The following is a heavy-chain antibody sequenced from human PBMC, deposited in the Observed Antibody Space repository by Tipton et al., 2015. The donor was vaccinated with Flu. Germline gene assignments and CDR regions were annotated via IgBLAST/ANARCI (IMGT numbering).Heavy chain of an antibody. J-gene: IGHJ6*02. CDR1: GCSMTYFY. V-gene: IGHV4-59*01. CDR3: ARVPRGDGFIGCYYGLDV. D-gene: IGHD3-16*01. CDR2: VYFNGAT. Sequence: TLSLTCTVSGCSMTYFYWSWIRQSPGKGLEWIGYVYFNGATGYNPSLRSRVTISVDTAKNQFSLRLDSATAADTAIYYCARVPRGDGFIGCYYGLDVWGQGTTVTVSS.